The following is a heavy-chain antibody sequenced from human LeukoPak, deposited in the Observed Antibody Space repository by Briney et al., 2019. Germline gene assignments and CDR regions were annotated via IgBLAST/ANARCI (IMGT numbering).Heavy chain of an antibody. Sequence: SETLSLTCAVSGYSITTGRYWGWVRQPPGKGLEWIGSIYQSGSTYYNPSLKSRVTMSVDKSKNQFSLNLRSVTAPDTAVYYCARSLSTAGIDYWGQGILVTVSS. D-gene: IGHD2-2*01. V-gene: IGHV4-38-2*01. CDR2: IYQSGST. CDR3: ARSLSTAGIDY. CDR1: GYSITTGRY. J-gene: IGHJ4*02.